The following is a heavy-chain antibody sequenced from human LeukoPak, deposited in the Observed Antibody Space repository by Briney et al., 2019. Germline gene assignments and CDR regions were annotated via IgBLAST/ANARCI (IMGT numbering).Heavy chain of an antibody. CDR1: GGTFSSYA. J-gene: IGHJ6*03. V-gene: IGHV1-69*13. D-gene: IGHD5-12*01. CDR3: ARGGYSGYDYYYYYYMDV. CDR2: IIPIFGTA. Sequence: SVKVSCKASGGTFSSYAISWVRQAPGQGLEWMGRIIPIFGTANYAQKFQGRVTITADESTSTAYMELSSLRSEDTAVYYCARGGYSGYDYYYYYYMDVWGKGTTVTVSS.